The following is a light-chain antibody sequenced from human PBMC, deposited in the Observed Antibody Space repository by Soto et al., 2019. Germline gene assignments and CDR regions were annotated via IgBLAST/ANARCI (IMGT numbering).Light chain of an antibody. V-gene: IGLV4-60*03. J-gene: IGLJ3*02. CDR1: SGHSGYI. CDR2: LEGSGNY. CDR3: ETWDSNNWV. Sequence: QPVLTQSSSASASLGSSVKLTCTLSSGHSGYIIAWHQQQPGKAPRYLMKLEGSGNYNKGSGVPDRFSGSSSGADRYLTISNLQSEDESDYYCETWDSNNWVFGGGTKVTVL.